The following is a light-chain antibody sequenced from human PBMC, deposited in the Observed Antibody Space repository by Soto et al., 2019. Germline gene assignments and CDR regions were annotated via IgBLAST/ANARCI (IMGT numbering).Light chain of an antibody. CDR2: GDN. V-gene: IGLV1-40*01. CDR1: SSNIGTGSY. J-gene: IGLJ3*02. CDR3: QSYDRSLRGSV. Sequence: QSALTQPPSVSGAPGQRVTISCTGSSSNIGTGSYVHWYQHFPGAAPKLLIYGDNNRPLGVPDRFSGSRSGTSASLAITGLQAEDEADYYCQSYDRSLRGSVFGGGTKLTVL.